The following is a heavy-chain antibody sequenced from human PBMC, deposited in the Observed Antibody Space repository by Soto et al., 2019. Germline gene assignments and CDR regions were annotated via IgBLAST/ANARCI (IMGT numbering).Heavy chain of an antibody. J-gene: IGHJ5*02. D-gene: IGHD3-10*01. CDR3: ARVRYYGSGSYYSPYNWFDP. Sequence: QVQLQESGPGLVKPSQTLSLTCTVSGGSISSGGYYWSWIRQHPGKGLEWIGYIYYSGSTYYNPPLKSRVTISVDTSKNQFSLKLSSVTAADTAVYYCARVRYYGSGSYYSPYNWFDPWGQGTLVTVSS. V-gene: IGHV4-31*03. CDR1: GGSISSGGYY. CDR2: IYYSGST.